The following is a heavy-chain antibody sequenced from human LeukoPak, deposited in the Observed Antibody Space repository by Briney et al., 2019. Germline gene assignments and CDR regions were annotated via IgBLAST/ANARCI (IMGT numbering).Heavy chain of an antibody. D-gene: IGHD1-14*01. Sequence: PSETLSLTCAVYGGSFSGYYWSWIRQPPGKGLEWIGEINHSGSTSYNPSLKSRVTISVDTSKNQFSPKVNSVTAADTAVYYCASCQTTKYYYDGMDVWGQGTTVTVSS. J-gene: IGHJ6*02. CDR2: INHSGST. CDR3: ASCQTTKYYYDGMDV. CDR1: GGSFSGYY. V-gene: IGHV4-34*01.